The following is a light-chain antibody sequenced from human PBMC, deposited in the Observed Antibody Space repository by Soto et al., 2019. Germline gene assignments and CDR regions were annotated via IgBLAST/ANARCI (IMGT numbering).Light chain of an antibody. J-gene: IGKJ1*01. CDR2: GAS. CDR1: QNIRSN. Sequence: EIVMTQSPATLSVSPGERGTLSCRASQNIRSNVAWYQQRPGQAPRLLIFGASVRATGVPDRFSGSGSGTDFTLTINSLQSEDSAVYYCQQHDSWPRTFGQGTKVDIK. CDR3: QQHDSWPRT. V-gene: IGKV3-15*01.